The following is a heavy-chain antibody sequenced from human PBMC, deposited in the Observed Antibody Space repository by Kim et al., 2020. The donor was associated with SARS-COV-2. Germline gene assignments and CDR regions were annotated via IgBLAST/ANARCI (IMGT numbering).Heavy chain of an antibody. CDR3: ARDHREWLQSTANWYFDL. V-gene: IGHV4-59*01. J-gene: IGHJ2*01. Sequence: SETLSLTCTVSGGSISSYYWSWIRQPPRKGLEWIGYIYYSGSTNYNPSLKSRVTISVDTSKNQFSLKLSSVTAADTAVYYCARDHREWLQSTANWYFDLWGRGTLVTVSS. CDR1: GGSISSYY. CDR2: IYYSGST. D-gene: IGHD3-3*01.